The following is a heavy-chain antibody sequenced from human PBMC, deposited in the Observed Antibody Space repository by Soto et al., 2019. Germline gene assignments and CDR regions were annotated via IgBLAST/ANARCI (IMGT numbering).Heavy chain of an antibody. CDR2: INAGNGNS. CDR1: GYPFSNYA. CDR3: ATSTYCSSSTCYQWYGMDV. J-gene: IGHJ6*02. V-gene: IGHV1-3*05. D-gene: IGHD2-2*01. Sequence: QVQLVQSGAEEKKPGASVKVSCKASGYPFSNYAIHWVRQAPGQGLEWMGWINAGNGNSKYSQKFQGRVTITRDTSANTAYMELDSLRSEDTAVYYCATSTYCSSSTCYQWYGMDVWGQGTTVTVSS.